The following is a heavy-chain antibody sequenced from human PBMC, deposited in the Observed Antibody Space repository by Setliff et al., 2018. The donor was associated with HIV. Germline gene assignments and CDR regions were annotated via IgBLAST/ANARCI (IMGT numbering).Heavy chain of an antibody. V-gene: IGHV1-18*04. Sequence: ASVKVSCKASGYTFTSYHIHWVRQAPGQGLEWMGWISAYNGNTNYAQKLQGRVTMTTDTSTSTAYMELRSLRPDDTAVYYCAKITIFGVVIITFDYWGQGTLVTV. J-gene: IGHJ4*02. D-gene: IGHD3-3*01. CDR2: ISAYNGNT. CDR3: AKITIFGVVIITFDY. CDR1: GYTFTSYH.